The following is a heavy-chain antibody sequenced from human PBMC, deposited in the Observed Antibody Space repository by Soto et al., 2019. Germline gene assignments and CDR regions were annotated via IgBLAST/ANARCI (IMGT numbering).Heavy chain of an antibody. V-gene: IGHV4-31*03. CDR1: GGSISSGGYY. Sequence: QVQLQESGPGLVKPSQTLSLTCTVSGGSISSGGYYCSWIRQHPGKGLEWIGYIYYRGSTYYNPSLRSRVNISVDTSKNQFSLKLSSVTAADTAVYYCARDRTVTPYTWFDPWGQGTLVTVSS. D-gene: IGHD4-17*01. J-gene: IGHJ5*02. CDR3: ARDRTVTPYTWFDP. CDR2: IYYRGST.